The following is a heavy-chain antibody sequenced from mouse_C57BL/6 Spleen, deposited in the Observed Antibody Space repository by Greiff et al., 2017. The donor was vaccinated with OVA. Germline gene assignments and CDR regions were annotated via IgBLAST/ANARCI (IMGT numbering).Heavy chain of an antibody. CDR1: GYTFTSYW. V-gene: IGHV1-61*01. CDR3: ARLGLRPYWYFDV. J-gene: IGHJ1*03. CDR2: IYPSDSET. D-gene: IGHD2-4*01. Sequence: QVQLQQPGAELVRPGSSVKLSCKASGYTFTSYWMDWVKQRPGQGLEWIGNIYPSDSETHYNQKFKDKATLTVDKSSSTAYRQLSSLTSEDSAVYYCARLGLRPYWYFDVWGTGTTVTVSS.